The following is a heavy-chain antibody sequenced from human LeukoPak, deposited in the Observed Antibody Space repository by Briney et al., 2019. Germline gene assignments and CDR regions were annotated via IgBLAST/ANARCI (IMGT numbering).Heavy chain of an antibody. CDR3: ARGRHYGSGSYSPYYYYGMDV. D-gene: IGHD3-10*01. CDR1: GGSISSCY. Sequence: SETLSLTCTVSGGSISSCYWSWIRQPPGKGLEWIGYIYYSGSTNYNPSLMSRVTISVDTSKNQFSLKLSSVTAADTAVYYCARGRHYGSGSYSPYYYYGMDVWGQGTTVTVSS. J-gene: IGHJ6*02. V-gene: IGHV4-59*12. CDR2: IYYSGST.